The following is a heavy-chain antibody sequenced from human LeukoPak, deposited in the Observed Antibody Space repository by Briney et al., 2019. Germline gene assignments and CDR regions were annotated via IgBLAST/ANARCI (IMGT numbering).Heavy chain of an antibody. J-gene: IGHJ3*02. V-gene: IGHV4-61*02. Sequence: SETLSLTCTVSGGSISSSSYYWSWIRQPAGKGLEWIGRIYTSGSTNYNPSLKSRVTMSVDTSKNQFSLKLSSVTAADTAVYYCARGVHFGYYDSSGYYNDAFDIWGQGTMVTVSS. CDR3: ARGVHFGYYDSSGYYNDAFDI. D-gene: IGHD3-22*01. CDR1: GGSISSSSYY. CDR2: IYTSGST.